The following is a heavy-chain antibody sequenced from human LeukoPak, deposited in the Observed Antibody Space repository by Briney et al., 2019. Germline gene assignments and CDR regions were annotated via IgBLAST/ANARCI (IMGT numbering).Heavy chain of an antibody. CDR2: IKGDGSSA. J-gene: IGHJ4*02. D-gene: IGHD3-22*01. Sequence: GGSLRLSCAASGLTFSTYWMHWVRQAPGKGLVWVSFIKGDGSSATCADSVKGRFTISRDNAKNTLYLQMNSLRAEDTAVYYCTRGSGGYYHEPPFDYWGQGTLVTVSS. CDR1: GLTFSTYW. V-gene: IGHV3-74*01. CDR3: TRGSGGYYHEPPFDY.